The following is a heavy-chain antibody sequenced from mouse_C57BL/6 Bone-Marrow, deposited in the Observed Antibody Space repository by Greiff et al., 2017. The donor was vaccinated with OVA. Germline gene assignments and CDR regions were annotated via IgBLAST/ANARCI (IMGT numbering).Heavy chain of an antibody. D-gene: IGHD1-1*01. J-gene: IGHJ4*01. CDR2: IYPRSGNT. Sequence: QVQLKQSGAELARPGASVKLSCKASGYTFTSYGISWVKQRTGQGLEWIGEIYPRSGNTYYNEKFKGKATLTADKSSSTAYMELRSLTSEDSAVYFCARRGLLLRDAMDYWGQGTSVTVSS. CDR3: ARRGLLLRDAMDY. V-gene: IGHV1-81*01. CDR1: GYTFTSYG.